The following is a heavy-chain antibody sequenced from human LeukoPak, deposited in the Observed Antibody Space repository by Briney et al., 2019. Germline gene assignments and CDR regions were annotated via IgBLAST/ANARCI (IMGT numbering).Heavy chain of an antibody. CDR2: ISSSSSYI. J-gene: IGHJ5*02. V-gene: IGHV3-21*01. CDR1: GFTFSSYS. Sequence: GGSLRLSCAASGFTFSSYSMNWVRQAPGKGLEWVSSISSSSSYIYYADSVKGRFTISRDNAKNSLYLQMNSLRAEDTAVYYRARGGSTTIFGVAPGGQGTLVTVSS. D-gene: IGHD3-3*01. CDR3: ARGGSTTIFGVAP.